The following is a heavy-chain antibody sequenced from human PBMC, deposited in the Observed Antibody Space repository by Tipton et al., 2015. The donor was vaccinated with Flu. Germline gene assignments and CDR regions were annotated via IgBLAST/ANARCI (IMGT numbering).Heavy chain of an antibody. CDR3: VRDIFSLEDY. V-gene: IGHV1-2*06. CDR1: GYTFTAYY. J-gene: IGHJ4*02. CDR2: ISPTGDT. D-gene: IGHD3/OR15-3a*01. Sequence: VQLVQSGAEMKKPGASVKVSCQASGYTFTAYYMHWVRQVAGQGLQWMGRISPTGDTKYAQKFQGRVTMTRDTSISTAYMELSSLTFDDTAIYYCVRDIFSLEDYWGQGTLVTVSS.